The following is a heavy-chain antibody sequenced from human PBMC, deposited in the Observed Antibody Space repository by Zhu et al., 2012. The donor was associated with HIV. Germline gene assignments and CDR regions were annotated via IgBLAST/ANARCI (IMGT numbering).Heavy chain of an antibody. V-gene: IGHV4-38-2*02. CDR1: GYSISSGYY. J-gene: IGHJ4*02. D-gene: IGHD2-15*01. Sequence: QVQLQESGPGLVKPSETLSLTCPVSGYSISSGYYRGWIRQPPGKGLEWIGSIYHSGSTYYNPSLKSRVTISVDTSKNQISLELSSVTAADTAVYYCARGTYCSGGSCYFDYWGQGTLVTVSS. CDR3: ARGTYCSGGSCYFDY. CDR2: IYHSGST.